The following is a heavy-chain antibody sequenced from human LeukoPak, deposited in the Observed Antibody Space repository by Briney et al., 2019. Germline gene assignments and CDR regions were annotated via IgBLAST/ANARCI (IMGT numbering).Heavy chain of an antibody. CDR1: GFIFSSYG. D-gene: IGHD6-13*01. J-gene: IGHJ4*02. CDR3: ARDGYQPLDY. Sequence: GKSLRLSCAASGFIFSSYGMHWVRQAPGNGLEWVALIWYDGSNKYYADSVKGRFTVSRDNSKNTLFLQMNSLRAEDTAVYYCARDGYQPLDYWGQGTLVTVSS. CDR2: IWYDGSNK. V-gene: IGHV3-33*01.